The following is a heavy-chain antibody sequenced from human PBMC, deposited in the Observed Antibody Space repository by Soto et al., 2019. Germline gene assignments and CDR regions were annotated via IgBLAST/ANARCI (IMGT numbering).Heavy chain of an antibody. J-gene: IGHJ4*02. V-gene: IGHV3-23*01. Sequence: ETLVLTCTVSGGSVSSGSYYWSWIRQGPGTSREWVADISGSGDSARYADSVRGRFTISRDNSRDTLYLQMNSLRVDDTAVYYCGKERRGSGWSVCNFWGQGTLVTVSS. D-gene: IGHD6-19*01. CDR3: GKERRGSGWSVCNF. CDR2: ISGSGDSA. CDR1: GGSVSSGSYY.